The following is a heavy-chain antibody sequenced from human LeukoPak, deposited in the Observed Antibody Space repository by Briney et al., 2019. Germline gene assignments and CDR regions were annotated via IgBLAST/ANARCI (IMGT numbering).Heavy chain of an antibody. V-gene: IGHV3-30*03. CDR2: ISYDGSNK. CDR3: ARAGPSSSWHQFDY. D-gene: IGHD6-13*01. J-gene: IGHJ4*02. Sequence: GGSPRLSCAASGFTFSSYGMHWVRQAPGKGLECVAVISYDGSNKYYADSVKGRFTISRDNSKNTLYLQMNTLRAEDTAVYYCARAGPSSSWHQFDYWGQGTLVTVSS. CDR1: GFTFSSYG.